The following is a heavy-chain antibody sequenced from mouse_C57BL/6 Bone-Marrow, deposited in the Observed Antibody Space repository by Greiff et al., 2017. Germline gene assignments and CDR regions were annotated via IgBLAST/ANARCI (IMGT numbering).Heavy chain of an antibody. Sequence: VQLQQSGAELVMPGASVKLSCKASGYTFTSYWMRWVKQRPGQGLEWIGEIDPSDSYTNYNQKFKGKSTLTVDKSSSTAYMQLSSLTSEDSAVYYCARENYRNYGGYFDVWGTGTTVTVSS. V-gene: IGHV1-69*01. CDR2: IDPSDSYT. J-gene: IGHJ1*03. D-gene: IGHD2-1*01. CDR3: ARENYRNYGGYFDV. CDR1: GYTFTSYW.